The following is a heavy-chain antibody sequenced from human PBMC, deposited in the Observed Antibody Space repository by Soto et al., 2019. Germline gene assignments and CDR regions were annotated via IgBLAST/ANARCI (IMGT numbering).Heavy chain of an antibody. CDR2: INSDGSST. J-gene: IGHJ4*02. Sequence: PGGSLRLSCVASGFTFSSYWMHWVRQAPGKGLVWVSRINSDGSSTTYADSVKGRFTISRDNAKNTLYLQMNSLRAEDTAVYFCARDPAPSGWYGYWGQGTLVTVSS. CDR1: GFTFSSYW. V-gene: IGHV3-74*01. CDR3: ARDPAPSGWYGY. D-gene: IGHD6-19*01.